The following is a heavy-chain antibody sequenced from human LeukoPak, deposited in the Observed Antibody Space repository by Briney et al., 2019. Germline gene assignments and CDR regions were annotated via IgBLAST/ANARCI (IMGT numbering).Heavy chain of an antibody. D-gene: IGHD2-15*01. CDR1: GGSFSGYY. V-gene: IGHV4-34*01. CDR3: ARGGRRYCSGGSCYPRFDP. CDR2: INHSGST. J-gene: IGHJ5*02. Sequence: SETLSLTCAVYGGSFSGYYWSWIRQPPGKGLEWIGEINHSGSTNYNLSLKSRVTISVDTSKNQFSLKLSSVTAADTAVYYCARGGRRYCSGGSCYPRFDPWGQGTLVTVSS.